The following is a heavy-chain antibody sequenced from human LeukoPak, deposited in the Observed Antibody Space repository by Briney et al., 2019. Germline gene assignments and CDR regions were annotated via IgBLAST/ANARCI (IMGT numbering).Heavy chain of an antibody. CDR1: GFTFSSYA. V-gene: IGHV3-30-3*01. Sequence: GGSLRLPCAASGFTFSSYAMHWVRQAPGKGLEWVAVISYDGSNKYYADSVKGRFTISRDNSKDTLYLQMNSLRAGDTAVYYCAREARSISIGDYARVTGYGMDVWGQGTTVTVSS. CDR3: AREARSISIGDYARVTGYGMDV. J-gene: IGHJ6*02. D-gene: IGHD4-17*01. CDR2: ISYDGSNK.